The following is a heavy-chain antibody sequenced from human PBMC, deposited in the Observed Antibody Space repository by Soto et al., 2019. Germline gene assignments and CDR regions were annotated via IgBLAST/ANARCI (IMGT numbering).Heavy chain of an antibody. CDR3: AKAEGDTAMLIDCAFDT. V-gene: IGHV3-9*03. CDR2: ITWNSHSV. Sequence: EVQLVESGGGTVQPGRSLRLSCAASGFTFDDYSMHWVRQVQGRGLEWVSSITWNSHSVAYADSVKGRFTISRDNAKTSLFLQMNSLRPEDMALYYCAKAEGDTAMLIDCAFDTWGQGTMVTVSS. J-gene: IGHJ3*02. D-gene: IGHD5-18*01. CDR1: GFTFDDYS.